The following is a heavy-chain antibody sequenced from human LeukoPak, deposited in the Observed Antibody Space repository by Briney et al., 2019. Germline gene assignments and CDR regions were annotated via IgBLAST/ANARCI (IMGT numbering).Heavy chain of an antibody. J-gene: IGHJ6*04. CDR3: ARDNIPLWDRYYYYDRMDG. V-gene: IGHV4-59*01. D-gene: IGHD2/OR15-2a*01. CDR1: CGSINNFY. Sequence: PSESLSLMCTVSCGSINNFYWSWIRHPPGKGLECIGYIYDSGSTNYIPSLKSRVTISVDTSKNQFSLKLTSVTRAGTAVYYCARDNIPLWDRYYYYDRMDGWGNGTTVTVSS. CDR2: IYDSGST.